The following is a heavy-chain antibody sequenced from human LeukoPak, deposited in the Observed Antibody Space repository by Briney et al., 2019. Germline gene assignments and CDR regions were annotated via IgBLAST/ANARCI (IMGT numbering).Heavy chain of an antibody. D-gene: IGHD1-26*01. V-gene: IGHV4-39*07. CDR3: SRESGAFCPFGY. J-gene: IGHJ4*02. Sequence: SETLSLTCTVSGGSISSSSYYWGWIRQPPGKGLEWIGSIYYSGSTYYNPSLKSRVTISVDTSKNQFSLKLTSVTAADTAIYYCSRESGAFCPFGYWGQGTLVIVPP. CDR1: GGSISSSSYY. CDR2: IYYSGST.